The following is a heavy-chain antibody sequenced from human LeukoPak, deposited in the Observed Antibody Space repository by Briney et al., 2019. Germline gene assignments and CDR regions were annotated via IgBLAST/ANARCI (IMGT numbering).Heavy chain of an antibody. CDR1: GGSISSYY. Sequence: SETLSLTCTVSGGSISSYYWSWIRQPPGKGLEWIGYIYYSGSTNYNPSLKSRVTISVDTSKNQFSLKLSSVTAADTAVYYCARGYYDSSGYSNWFDPWGQGTLVTVSS. J-gene: IGHJ5*02. CDR2: IYYSGST. D-gene: IGHD3-22*01. CDR3: ARGYYDSSGYSNWFDP. V-gene: IGHV4-59*01.